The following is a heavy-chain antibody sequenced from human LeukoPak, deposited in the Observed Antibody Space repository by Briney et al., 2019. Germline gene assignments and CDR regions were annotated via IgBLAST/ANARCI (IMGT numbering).Heavy chain of an antibody. Sequence: PGGSLRLSCAASGFTFSSYGMHWVRQAPGKGLEWVAVISYDGSNKYYADSVKGRFTISRDNSKNTLYLQMNSLRAEDTAVYYCAREPQSLIVGATYFDYWGQGTLVTVSS. CDR1: GFTFSSYG. J-gene: IGHJ4*02. CDR3: AREPQSLIVGATYFDY. CDR2: ISYDGSNK. V-gene: IGHV3-30*03. D-gene: IGHD1-26*01.